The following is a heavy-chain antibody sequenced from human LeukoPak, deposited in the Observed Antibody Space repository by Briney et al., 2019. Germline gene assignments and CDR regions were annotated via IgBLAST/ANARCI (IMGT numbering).Heavy chain of an antibody. V-gene: IGHV4-34*01. CDR2: INHRGST. CDR1: GGSFSGYY. Sequence: SETLSLTCAVYGGSFSGYYWSWIRQPPGKELEWIGEINHRGSTHYNPSLKSRVTISVDTSKNQFFLKLSSVTAADTALYYCARLPNYNDSKDYWGQGTLVTVSS. CDR3: ARLPNYNDSKDY. J-gene: IGHJ4*02. D-gene: IGHD3-10*01.